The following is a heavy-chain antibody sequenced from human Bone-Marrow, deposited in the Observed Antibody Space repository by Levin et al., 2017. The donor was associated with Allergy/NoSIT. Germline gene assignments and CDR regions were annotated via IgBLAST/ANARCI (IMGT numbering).Heavy chain of an antibody. J-gene: IGHJ3*02. CDR2: ISSSSSYI. Sequence: GGSLRLSCAASGFTFSSYSMNWVRQAPGKGLEWVSSISSSSSYIYYADSVKGRFTISRDNAKNSLYLQMNSLRAEDTAVYYCARVLGGNYYDSSGYYLDAFDIWGQGTMVTVSS. CDR3: ARVLGGNYYDSSGYYLDAFDI. D-gene: IGHD3-22*01. V-gene: IGHV3-21*01. CDR1: GFTFSSYS.